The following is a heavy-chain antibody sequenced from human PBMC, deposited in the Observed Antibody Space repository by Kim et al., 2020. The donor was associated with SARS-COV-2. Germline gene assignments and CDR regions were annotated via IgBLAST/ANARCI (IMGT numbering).Heavy chain of an antibody. CDR2: R. J-gene: IGHJ4*02. V-gene: IGHV3-7*03. D-gene: IGHD3-10*01. Sequence: RRYVDSVRGRFTISRDNAKNSVFLQMNSLRAEDSGVYYCATSMVRAAYDYWGQGTLVPVSS. CDR3: ATSMVRAAYDY.